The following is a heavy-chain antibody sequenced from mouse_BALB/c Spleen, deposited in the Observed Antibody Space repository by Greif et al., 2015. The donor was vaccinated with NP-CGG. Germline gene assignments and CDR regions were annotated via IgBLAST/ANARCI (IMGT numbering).Heavy chain of an antibody. J-gene: IGHJ4*01. CDR3: ARRTGTEAMDY. D-gene: IGHD4-1*01. V-gene: IGHV1-84*02. CDR2: IYPGSGNT. Sequence: VQGVESGPELVKPGASVKISCKASGYTFTDYYINWVKQKPGQGLEWIGWIYPGSGNTKYNEKFEGKATLTVDTSSSTAYMQLSSLTSEDTAVYFCARRTGTEAMDYWGQGTSVTVSS. CDR1: GYTFTDYY.